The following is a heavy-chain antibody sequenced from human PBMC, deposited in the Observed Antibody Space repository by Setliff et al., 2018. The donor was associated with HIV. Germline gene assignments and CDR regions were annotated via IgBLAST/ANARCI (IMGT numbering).Heavy chain of an antibody. D-gene: IGHD3-3*01. CDR1: GYTFTSYA. J-gene: IGHJ3*02. CDR2: INAGNGNT. V-gene: IGHV1-3*01. Sequence: GASVKVSCKASGYTFTSYALHWVRQAPGQRLEWMGWINAGNGNTKYSQKFQDRVTMIRDISASTAYMELSSLRSEDTAVYYCARVSEETYDDYWSGYYAFDIWGQGTTVTVSS. CDR3: ARVSEETYDDYWSGYYAFDI.